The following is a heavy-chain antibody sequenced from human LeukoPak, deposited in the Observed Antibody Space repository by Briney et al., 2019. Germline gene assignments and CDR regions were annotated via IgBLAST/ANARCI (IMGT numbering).Heavy chain of an antibody. CDR1: GFTFSSYW. V-gene: IGHV3-7*01. Sequence: GGSLRLSCAASGFTFSSYWMSWVRQAPGKGLEWVANIKQDGSEKYYVDSVKGRFTISRDNAKNSLYLQMNSLRAEDTAVYYCARGGGYYYDGSGYYYWGQGTLVTVSS. D-gene: IGHD3-22*01. CDR2: IKQDGSEK. J-gene: IGHJ4*02. CDR3: ARGGGYYYDGSGYYY.